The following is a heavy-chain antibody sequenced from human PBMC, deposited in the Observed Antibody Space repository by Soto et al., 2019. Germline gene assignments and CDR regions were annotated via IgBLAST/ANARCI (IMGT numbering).Heavy chain of an antibody. CDR3: EGGDAADY. CDR2: IGQDGSEK. J-gene: IGHJ4*02. CDR1: GFNFGSYW. V-gene: IGHV3-7*01. Sequence: EVQLVESGGGLVQPGGSLRLSCTTSGFNFGSYWMTWVRQAPGKGLEWVANIGQDGSEKYYADSVKGRFTISRDNAKKSLYRQMSSLRVEEPAVYYCEGGDAADYWGQGSLVTVSS. D-gene: IGHD6-13*01.